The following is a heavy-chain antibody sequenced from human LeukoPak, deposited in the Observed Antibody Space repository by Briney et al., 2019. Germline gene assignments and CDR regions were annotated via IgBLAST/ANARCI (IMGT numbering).Heavy chain of an antibody. CDR3: ARVLRTYYYGSGPYYFDY. CDR2: IIPIFGTA. D-gene: IGHD3-10*01. CDR1: GGTFSSYA. V-gene: IGHV1-69*05. Sequence: SVKVSCKASGGTFSSYAISWLRQAPGQGLEWMGGIIPIFGTANYAQKFQGRVTITTDESTSTAYMELSSLRSEDTAVYYCARVLRTYYYGSGPYYFDYWGQGTLVTVSS. J-gene: IGHJ4*02.